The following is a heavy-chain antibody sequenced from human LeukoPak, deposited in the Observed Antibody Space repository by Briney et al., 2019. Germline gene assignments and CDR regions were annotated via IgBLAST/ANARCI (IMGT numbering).Heavy chain of an antibody. D-gene: IGHD1-14*01. Sequence: GGSLRICCAASGFTFSRHWMNLVRQAPGKGLEWVAHISQDGSERYYGDSVKGRFTISRDNAKNSLYLQMNSLRDEDTAVYYCARDSYRALEYWGRGNLVTVSS. CDR1: GFTFSRHW. V-gene: IGHV3-7*01. J-gene: IGHJ4*02. CDR2: ISQDGSER. CDR3: ARDSYRALEY.